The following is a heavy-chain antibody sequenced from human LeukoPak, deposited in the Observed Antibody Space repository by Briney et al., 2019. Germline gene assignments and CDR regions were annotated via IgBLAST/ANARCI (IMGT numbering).Heavy chain of an antibody. D-gene: IGHD3-22*01. CDR3: ARQGYYYDSSGYYAFDY. CDR2: INHSGST. CDR1: GGSFSGYY. J-gene: IGHJ4*02. V-gene: IGHV4-34*01. Sequence: SETLSLTCAVYGGSFSGYYWSWIRQPPGKGLEWIGEINHSGSTNYNPSLKSRVTISVDTSKNQFSLKLSSVTAADTAVYYCARQGYYYDSSGYYAFDYWGQGTLVTVSS.